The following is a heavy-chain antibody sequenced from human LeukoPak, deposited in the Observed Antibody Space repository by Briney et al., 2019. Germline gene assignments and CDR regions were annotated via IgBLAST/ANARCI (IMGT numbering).Heavy chain of an antibody. CDR2: IYYSGST. CDR3: ARAPIRWYFDL. J-gene: IGHJ2*01. CDR1: GGSISSYY. Sequence: SETLSLTCTVSGGSISSYYWSWIRQPQGKGLEWIGYIYYSGSTYYNPSLKSRVTISVDTSKNQFSLKLSSVTAADTAVYYCARAPIRWYFDLWGRGTLVTVSS. D-gene: IGHD3-3*02. V-gene: IGHV4-59*06.